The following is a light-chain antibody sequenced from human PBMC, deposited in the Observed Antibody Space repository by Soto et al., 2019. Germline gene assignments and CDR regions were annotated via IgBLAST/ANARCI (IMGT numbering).Light chain of an antibody. Sequence: DIPLTQSPSFLSASVGDRVTITCRASQGISSYLAWYQQKPGKAPKLLIYAASTLQSGVPSRFSGSGSGTEFTLTISSLQPEDFASYYCQQLNSYPLTFGPGTKSGYQT. CDR1: QGISSY. V-gene: IGKV1-9*01. CDR3: QQLNSYPLT. J-gene: IGKJ3*01. CDR2: AAS.